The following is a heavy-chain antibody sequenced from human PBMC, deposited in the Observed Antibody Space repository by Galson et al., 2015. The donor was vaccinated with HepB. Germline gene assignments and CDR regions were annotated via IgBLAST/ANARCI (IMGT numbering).Heavy chain of an antibody. CDR1: GGTFSNYA. CDR2: INAANGKS. Sequence: SVKVSCKASGGTFSNYAISWVRQAPGQRLEWMEWINAANGKSENSQKFKGRVTISSDTSASTAYMELTSLRSEDTAVYYCARGSEYFDYWGQGTLVTASS. CDR3: ARGSEYFDY. D-gene: IGHD6-19*01. V-gene: IGHV1-3*01. J-gene: IGHJ4*02.